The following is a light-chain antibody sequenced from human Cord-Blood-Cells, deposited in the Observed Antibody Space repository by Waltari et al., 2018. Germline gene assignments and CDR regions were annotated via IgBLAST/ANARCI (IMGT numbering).Light chain of an antibody. Sequence: IQTTQSPSSLSASVGDRATITCRASQSISSYLNWDKQKPGKAPKPLIYAASSLQSGVPSRFSGSGSGTDFTLTISSLQPEDIATYYCQQSYSTPYSFGQGTKLEI. CDR3: QQSYSTPYS. J-gene: IGKJ2*03. V-gene: IGKV1-39*01. CDR2: AAS. CDR1: QSISSY.